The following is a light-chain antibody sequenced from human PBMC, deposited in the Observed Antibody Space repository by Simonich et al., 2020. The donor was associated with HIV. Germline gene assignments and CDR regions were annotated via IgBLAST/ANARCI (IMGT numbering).Light chain of an antibody. V-gene: IGKV3-11*01. CDR2: DAS. Sequence: ETVLTQSPATLSLSPGERATLSCRASQSVSSYLAWYQQKPGQAPRLLIYDASNRATGIPARCSGSGSGTDFTLTISRLEPEDFAVYYCQQYNNWPRTFGLGTKVEMK. CDR3: QQYNNWPRT. CDR1: QSVSSY. J-gene: IGKJ1*01.